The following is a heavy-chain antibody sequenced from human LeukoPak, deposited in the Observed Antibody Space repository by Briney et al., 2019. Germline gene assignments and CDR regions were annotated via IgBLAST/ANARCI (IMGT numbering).Heavy chain of an antibody. CDR3: ARDRESYDYGDYVFDY. D-gene: IGHD4-17*01. V-gene: IGHV3-11*01. CDR2: ISSSGSTI. CDR1: GFTFSDYY. J-gene: IGHJ4*02. Sequence: GGSLRLSCAASGFTFSDYYMSWIRQAPGKGLEWVSYISSSGSTIYYADSVKGRFPISRDNAKNSLYLQMNSLRAEDTAVYYCARDRESYDYGDYVFDYWGQGTLVTVSS.